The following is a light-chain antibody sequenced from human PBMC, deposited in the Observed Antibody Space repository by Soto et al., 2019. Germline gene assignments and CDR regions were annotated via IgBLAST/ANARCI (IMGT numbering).Light chain of an antibody. J-gene: IGKJ1*01. CDR2: GAS. V-gene: IGKV3-20*01. CDR3: QQYGSSPRT. Sequence: EIVLTQSPGTLSLSPGERATLSCRASQGVNTNSLAWYQQKPGQPPRLLIYGASSRATGIPDRFSGSGSGTDVTLTISRLEPEDFAVYYCQQYGSSPRTFGQGTKVAIK. CDR1: QGVNTNS.